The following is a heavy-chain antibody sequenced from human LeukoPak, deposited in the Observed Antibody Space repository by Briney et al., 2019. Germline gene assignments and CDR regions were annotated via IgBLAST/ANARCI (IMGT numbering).Heavy chain of an antibody. Sequence: GGSLRLSCAASGFTFDDYAMHWVRQAPGKGLEWVSGISWNSGSIGYADSVKGRFTISRDNAKNSLYLQMNSLRAEDTALYYCAKDLWFGELSMLMDVWGKGTTVTISS. CDR3: AKDLWFGELSMLMDV. V-gene: IGHV3-9*01. J-gene: IGHJ6*04. CDR2: ISWNSGSI. D-gene: IGHD3-10*01. CDR1: GFTFDDYA.